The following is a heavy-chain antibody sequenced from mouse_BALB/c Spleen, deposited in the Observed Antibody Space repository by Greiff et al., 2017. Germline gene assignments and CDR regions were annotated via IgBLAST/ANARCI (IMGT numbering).Heavy chain of an antibody. J-gene: IGHJ1*01. CDR2: ISSGGGST. V-gene: IGHV5-12-1*01. Sequence: EVKLVESGGGLVKPGGSLKLSCAASGFAFSSYDMSWVRQTPEKRLEWVAYISSGGGSTYYPDTVKGRFTISRDNAKNTLYLQMSSLKSEDTAMYYCARHVITTVVATYWYFDVWGAGTTVTVSS. D-gene: IGHD1-1*01. CDR1: GFAFSSYD. CDR3: ARHVITTVVATYWYFDV.